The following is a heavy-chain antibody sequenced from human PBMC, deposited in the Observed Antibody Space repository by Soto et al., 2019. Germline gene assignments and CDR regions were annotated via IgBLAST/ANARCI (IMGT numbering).Heavy chain of an antibody. V-gene: IGHV3-23*01. J-gene: IGHJ4*02. Sequence: EVQLLESGGGSVQPGGSLRLSCAASGFTFSKYGMSWVRQAPGKGLEWVSSTSGGGNPTYYADSVKGRFTISRDNSKNTLYLQMNRLRVEDTAVYHCAKDITYDSSASNSWGQGTLVHVSS. CDR3: AKDITYDSSASNS. CDR1: GFTFSKYG. D-gene: IGHD3-22*01. CDR2: TSGGGNPT.